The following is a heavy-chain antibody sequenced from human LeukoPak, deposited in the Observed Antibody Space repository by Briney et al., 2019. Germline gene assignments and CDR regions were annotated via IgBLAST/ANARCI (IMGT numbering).Heavy chain of an antibody. J-gene: IGHJ4*02. V-gene: IGHV3-21*01. CDR1: GFTFSSYS. D-gene: IGHD3-10*01. Sequence: GGSXRLSCAASGFTFSSYSMNWVRQAPGKGLEWVSSISSSSSYIYYADSVKGRYTISRDNAKNSLYLQMNSLRAEDTAVYYCARIWFGYYFDYWGQGTLVTVSS. CDR2: ISSSSSYI. CDR3: ARIWFGYYFDY.